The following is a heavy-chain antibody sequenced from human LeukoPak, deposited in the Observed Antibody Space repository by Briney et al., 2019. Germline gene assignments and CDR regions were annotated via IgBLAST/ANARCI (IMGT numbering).Heavy chain of an antibody. Sequence: SGGSLRLSCAASGFTFSSYCMSWVRQARGKWLEWVANIKQDGSEKYYVDSVKGRFTISRDNAKNSLYLQMNSLRAEDTAVYYCARRRDGDYWGQGTLVTVSS. V-gene: IGHV3-7*01. CDR1: GFTFSSYC. J-gene: IGHJ4*02. CDR3: ARRRDGDY. D-gene: IGHD5-24*01. CDR2: IKQDGSEK.